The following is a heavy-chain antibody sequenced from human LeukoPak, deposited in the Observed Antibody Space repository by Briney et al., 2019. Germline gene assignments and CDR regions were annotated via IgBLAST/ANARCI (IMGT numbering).Heavy chain of an antibody. CDR2: ISSSSSYI. V-gene: IGHV3-21*01. CDR3: AREVLLWFGDQKVDY. Sequence: PGGSLRLSCAASGFTFSSYSMNWVRQAPGKGLEWVSSISSSSSYIYYADSVKGRFTISRDNAKNSLYLQMNSLRAEDTAVYYCAREVLLWFGDQKVDYWGQGTLVTVSS. J-gene: IGHJ4*02. D-gene: IGHD3-10*01. CDR1: GFTFSSYS.